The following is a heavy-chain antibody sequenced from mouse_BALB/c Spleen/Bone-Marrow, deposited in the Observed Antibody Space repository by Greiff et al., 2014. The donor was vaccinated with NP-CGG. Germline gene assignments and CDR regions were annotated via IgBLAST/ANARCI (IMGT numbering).Heavy chain of an antibody. V-gene: IGHV1-87*01. D-gene: IGHD2-4*01. CDR2: IYPGDGDT. Sequence: QVQLKHSGAELARPGASVKLSCKASGYTFTGYWMQWVKQRPGQGPEWIGAIYPGDGDTRYTQKFKGKATLTAEKSSSTAYMQLSSLASEDSAVYYCARGNYEGAMDYWGQGTAVTVSS. J-gene: IGHJ4*01. CDR1: GYTFTGYW. CDR3: ARGNYEGAMDY.